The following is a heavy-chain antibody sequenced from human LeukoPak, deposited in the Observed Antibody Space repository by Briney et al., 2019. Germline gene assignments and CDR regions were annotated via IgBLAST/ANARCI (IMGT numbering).Heavy chain of an antibody. D-gene: IGHD2-2*01. V-gene: IGHV1-69*05. CDR1: GGTFSSYA. Sequence: GSSVKVSCKASGGTFSSYAISWVRQAPGRGLEWMGGIIPIFGTANYAQKFQGRVTITTDESTSTAYMELSSLRSEDTAVYYCARGVVPAPTYYYYMDVWGKGTTVTVSS. CDR2: IIPIFGTA. J-gene: IGHJ6*03. CDR3: ARGVVPAPTYYYYMDV.